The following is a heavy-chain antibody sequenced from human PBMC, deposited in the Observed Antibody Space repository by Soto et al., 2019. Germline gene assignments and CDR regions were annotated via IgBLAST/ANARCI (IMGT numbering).Heavy chain of an antibody. V-gene: IGHV4-59*08. Sequence: SETLSLTCTVSGGSISSYYWSWIRQPPGKGLEWIGYIYYSGGTNYNPSLKSRVTISVDTSKNQFSLKLSSVTAADTAVYYCASDRPHYDILTGYRPYYGMAVWGQGTTVTVSS. CDR1: GGSISSYY. J-gene: IGHJ6*02. CDR3: ASDRPHYDILTGYRPYYGMAV. D-gene: IGHD3-9*01. CDR2: IYYSGGT.